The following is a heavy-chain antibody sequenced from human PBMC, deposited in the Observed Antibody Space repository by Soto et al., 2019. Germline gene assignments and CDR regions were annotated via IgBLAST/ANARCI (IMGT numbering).Heavy chain of an antibody. CDR2: IIPIFGTG. J-gene: IGHJ4*02. V-gene: IGHV1-69*13. CDR1: GGTFSSYA. Sequence: GASVKVSCKASGGTFSSYAISWVRQAPGQGREWMGGIIPIFGTGNYGQKSQGRVTITAAESTSTAYMELSSLRSEDTAVYYCARDRLGAAAGPTDYWGQGTLVTVSS. CDR3: ARDRLGAAAGPTDY. D-gene: IGHD6-13*01.